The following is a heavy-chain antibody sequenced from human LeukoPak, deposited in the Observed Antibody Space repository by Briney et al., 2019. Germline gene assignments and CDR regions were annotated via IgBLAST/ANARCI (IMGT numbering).Heavy chain of an antibody. CDR1: GFTFSSYA. J-gene: IGHJ3*02. CDR3: AKDMRPLYYDILTGHNNDAFDI. Sequence: GGSLRLSCAASGFTFSSYAMHWVRQAPGKGLEWVSLISWDGGSTYYADSVKGRFTISRDNSKNSLYLQMNSLRTEDTALYYCAKDMRPLYYDILTGHNNDAFDIWGQGTMVTVSS. V-gene: IGHV3-43*01. D-gene: IGHD3-9*01. CDR2: ISWDGGST.